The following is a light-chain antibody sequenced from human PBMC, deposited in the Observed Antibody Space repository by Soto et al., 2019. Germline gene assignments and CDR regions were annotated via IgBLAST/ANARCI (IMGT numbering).Light chain of an antibody. CDR2: DAF. V-gene: IGKV3-11*01. CDR1: QSVSSS. J-gene: IGKJ4*01. Sequence: EIVLTQSPATLSLSPGERATRSWRASQSVSSSLAWYQQKPGQTPRRLSYDAFNRVTGLPARFSGSGSEPAVTLTVSSLGPEDFAVHYCQQRSSWPLAFGGGTKVAIK. CDR3: QQRSSWPLA.